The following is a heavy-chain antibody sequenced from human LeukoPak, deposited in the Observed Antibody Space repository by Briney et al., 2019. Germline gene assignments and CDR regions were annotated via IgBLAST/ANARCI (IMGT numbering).Heavy chain of an antibody. J-gene: IGHJ6*04. CDR2: IYSGGST. D-gene: IGHD3-10*01. CDR1: GFTVSSNY. CDR3: ARASLYYYGSGSSHLDV. V-gene: IGHV3-66*01. Sequence: GGSLRLSCAASGFTVSSNYRSWVRQAPGKGLEWVSVIYSGGSTYYADSVKGRFTISRDNSKNTLYLQMNSLRAEDTAVYYCARASLYYYGSGSSHLDVWGKGTTVTISS.